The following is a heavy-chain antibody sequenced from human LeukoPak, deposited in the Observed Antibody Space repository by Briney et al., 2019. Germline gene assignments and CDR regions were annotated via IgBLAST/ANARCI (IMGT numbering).Heavy chain of an antibody. Sequence: KSSETLSLTCTVSSYSISSGYFWGWIRQPPGKGLEWIGIIYHSGNTYYNPSLKSRVTISVDTSKNQFSLQLSSVTAADTAVYYCARDGGLELPLGWFDPWGQGTLVIVSS. CDR2: IYHSGNT. V-gene: IGHV4-38-2*02. CDR1: SYSISSGYF. J-gene: IGHJ5*02. CDR3: ARDGGLELPLGWFDP. D-gene: IGHD1-7*01.